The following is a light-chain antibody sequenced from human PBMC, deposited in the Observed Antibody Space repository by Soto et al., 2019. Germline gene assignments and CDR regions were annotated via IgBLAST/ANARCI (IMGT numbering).Light chain of an antibody. Sequence: QSVLTQPPSVSGAPGQRVAISCTGSNSNIGAGYDAHWYQQVPGTAPKLLIYGNSNRPSGVPDRFSGSKSGTSASLAITGLQAEDEADYYCQSFDSSLLGVLFGGGTKVTVL. J-gene: IGLJ2*01. V-gene: IGLV1-40*01. CDR3: QSFDSSLLGVL. CDR1: NSNIGAGYD. CDR2: GNS.